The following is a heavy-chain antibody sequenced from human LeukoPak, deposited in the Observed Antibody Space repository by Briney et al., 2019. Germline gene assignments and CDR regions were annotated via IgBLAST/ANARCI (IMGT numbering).Heavy chain of an antibody. CDR3: ARDSQRDGYNYDY. CDR1: GHTFTGYC. CDR2: INPNSGGT. D-gene: IGHD5-24*01. V-gene: IGHV1-2*02. Sequence: ASVKVSCKASGHTFTGYCMHWVRQAPGQGLEWMGWINPNSGGTNYAQKFQGRVTMTRDTSISTAYMELSRLRSDDTAVYYCARDSQRDGYNYDYWGQGTLVTVSS. J-gene: IGHJ4*02.